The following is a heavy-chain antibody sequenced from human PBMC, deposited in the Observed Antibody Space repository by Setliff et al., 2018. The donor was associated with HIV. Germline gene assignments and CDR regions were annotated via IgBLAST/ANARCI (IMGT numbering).Heavy chain of an antibody. CDR2: ISNSGNTK. CDR3: AREMGLFFDFWSGL. J-gene: IGHJ3*01. Sequence: LRLSCAASGFTFRSYEMNWVRQAPGKGLEWISYISNSGNTKYYADSVKGRFTISRDNAKYSLYLQMTSLRAEDTAVYYCAREMGLFFDFWSGLWGQGTMVT. V-gene: IGHV3-48*03. CDR1: GFTFRSYE. D-gene: IGHD3-3*01.